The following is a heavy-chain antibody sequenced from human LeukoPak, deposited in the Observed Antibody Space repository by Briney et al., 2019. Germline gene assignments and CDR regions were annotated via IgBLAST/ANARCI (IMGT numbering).Heavy chain of an antibody. CDR2: FYRPDSV. CDR1: GGSLIGYY. J-gene: IGHJ5*02. Sequence: SETLSLTCTVSGGSLIGYYRAWVRQSAGQAPEWIGRFYRPDSVSYNPSLKSRVTISVDTSKNQFSLKLSSVTAADTAVYYCARTGYYGWFDPWGQGTLATVSS. CDR3: ARTGYYGWFDP. D-gene: IGHD3-9*01. V-gene: IGHV4-4*07.